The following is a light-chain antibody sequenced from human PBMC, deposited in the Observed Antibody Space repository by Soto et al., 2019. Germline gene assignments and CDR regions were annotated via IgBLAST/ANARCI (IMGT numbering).Light chain of an antibody. CDR1: QSVSNDF. CDR2: GAS. Sequence: IVLTQSPGTLSLSPWERENMSCRASQSVSNDFLAWYQQKPGQAPRLLIYGASTRATGISARFSGSGSGTEFTLTISNLQSEDFALYYCQHYFNWPYTFGQGTKVDIK. J-gene: IGKJ2*01. CDR3: QHYFNWPYT. V-gene: IGKV3-15*01.